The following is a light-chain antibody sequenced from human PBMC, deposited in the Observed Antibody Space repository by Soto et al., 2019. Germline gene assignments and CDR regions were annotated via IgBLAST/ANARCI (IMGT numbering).Light chain of an antibody. CDR1: SSDVGAYDF. Sequence: SALTQPASVSGSPAQSITISCTGTSSDVGAYDFVSWYQQHPDKAPKLMIYEVSNRPSGVSHRFSGSKSVNTATLTISGLQAEDEADYYCSSYTTSSTRVFGTGTKVTVL. V-gene: IGLV2-14*03. CDR3: SSYTTSSTRV. J-gene: IGLJ1*01. CDR2: EVS.